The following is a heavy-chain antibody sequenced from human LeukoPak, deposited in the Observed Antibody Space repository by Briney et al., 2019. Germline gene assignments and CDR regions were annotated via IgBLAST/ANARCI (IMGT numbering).Heavy chain of an antibody. D-gene: IGHD1/OR15-1a*01. CDR3: ARGSGLNNFDY. V-gene: IGHV4-61*01. J-gene: IGHJ4*02. Sequence: SETLSLTCTVSGGSIRSGTYYWIWPRQPPGKGLEWIGCLYNSGGTHYSPSLKSRVTISVDTSKHQFPLKLSSVTAADTAVYYGARGSGLNNFDYWGQGTLVTVSS. CDR1: GGSIRSGTYY. CDR2: LYNSGGT.